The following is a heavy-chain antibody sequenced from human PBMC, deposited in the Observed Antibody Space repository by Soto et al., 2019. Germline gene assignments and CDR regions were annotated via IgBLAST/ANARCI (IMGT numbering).Heavy chain of an antibody. J-gene: IGHJ6*03. Sequence: QVQLVQSGAEVKKPGASVKVSCKASGYTLTSYGISWVRQAPGQGLEWMGWISAYNGNTNYAQKLQGRVTMTTDTSTSTAYMELRSLRSDDTAVYYCARVGYCSSTSCYGEDYYYYMDVWGKGTTVTVSS. CDR2: ISAYNGNT. D-gene: IGHD2-2*01. V-gene: IGHV1-18*01. CDR1: GYTLTSYG. CDR3: ARVGYCSSTSCYGEDYYYYMDV.